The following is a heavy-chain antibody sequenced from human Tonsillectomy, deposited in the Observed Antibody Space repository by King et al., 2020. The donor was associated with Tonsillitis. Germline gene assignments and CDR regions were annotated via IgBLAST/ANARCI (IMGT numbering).Heavy chain of an antibody. CDR2: IKSKTDGGTT. J-gene: IGHJ6*02. Sequence: VQLVESGGGLVKPGGSLRLSCAASGFTFSNAWMSWVRQAPGKGLEWVGRIKSKTDGGTTDYAAPVKGRFTISRDDSKNTLYLQMNSLKTEDTAVYYCTTGYRYYSDGMDVWGQGTTVTVSS. D-gene: IGHD1-1*01. CDR3: TTGYRYYSDGMDV. CDR1: GFTFSNAW. V-gene: IGHV3-15*01.